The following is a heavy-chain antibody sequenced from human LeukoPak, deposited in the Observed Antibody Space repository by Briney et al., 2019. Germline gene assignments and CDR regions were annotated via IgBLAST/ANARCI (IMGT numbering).Heavy chain of an antibody. Sequence: GGSLRLSCAASGFTFSSYAMSWVRQAPGKGLEGVSAISGSGGSTYYADSVKGRFTISRDNSKNTLYLQMNSLRAEDTAVYYCAKDINQQQLLTLFDYWGQGTLVTVSS. CDR1: GFTFSSYA. D-gene: IGHD6-13*01. V-gene: IGHV3-23*01. CDR2: ISGSGGST. J-gene: IGHJ4*02. CDR3: AKDINQQQLLTLFDY.